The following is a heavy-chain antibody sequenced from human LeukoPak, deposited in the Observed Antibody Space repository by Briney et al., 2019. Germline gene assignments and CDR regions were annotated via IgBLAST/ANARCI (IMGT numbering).Heavy chain of an antibody. CDR2: INPSDSYT. Sequence: GGPLHISCKASGYRFTSYWCSWVRQMPGKGLEGLGGINPSDSYTNYSPSFQGHVTISADKSISTAYLQWSSLKASDTAMYYCAISRYCGGDCYPPFDYWGQGTLVTVSS. CDR3: AISRYCGGDCYPPFDY. V-gene: IGHV5-10-1*01. J-gene: IGHJ4*02. D-gene: IGHD2-21*02. CDR1: GYRFTSYW.